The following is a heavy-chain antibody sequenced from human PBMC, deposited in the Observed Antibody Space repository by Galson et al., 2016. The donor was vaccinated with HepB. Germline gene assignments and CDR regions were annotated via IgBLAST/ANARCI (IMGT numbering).Heavy chain of an antibody. CDR2: IYGGGGT. CDR1: GFTVSTNY. Sequence: SLRLSCAASGFTVSTNYMSWVRQAPGKGLEWVSVIYGGGGTTYADSVKGRFTNSRHNSKNTLYLQMNSLRTEDTAVYYCARPLPNVGYGMDVWGQGATVTVSS. J-gene: IGHJ6*02. D-gene: IGHD2-15*01. CDR3: ARPLPNVGYGMDV. V-gene: IGHV3-53*04.